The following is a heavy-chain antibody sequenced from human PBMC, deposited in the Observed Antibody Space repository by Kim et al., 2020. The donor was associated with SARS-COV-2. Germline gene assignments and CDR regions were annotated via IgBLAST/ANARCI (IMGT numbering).Heavy chain of an antibody. CDR2: GST. J-gene: IGHJ4*02. Sequence: GSTNYADSVKGRFTISRDNSKNTLYLQMNSLRAEDTAVYYCAKDQGSGWSHWGQGTLVTVSS. CDR3: AKDQGSGWSH. D-gene: IGHD6-19*01. V-gene: IGHV3-23*01.